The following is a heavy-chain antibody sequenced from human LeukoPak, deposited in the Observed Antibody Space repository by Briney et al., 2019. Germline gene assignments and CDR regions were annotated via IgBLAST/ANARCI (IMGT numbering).Heavy chain of an antibody. J-gene: IGHJ4*02. CDR3: TRNWLGIVGAN. CDR2: IRSKANSYAT. CDR1: GFTFSGSA. D-gene: IGHD1-26*01. Sequence: SGGSLRLSCAASGFTFSGSAMHWVRQASGKGLEWVGRIRSKANSYATAYAASVKGRFTISRDDSKNTAYLQMNSLKTEDTAVYYCTRNWLGIVGANWGQGTLVTVSS. V-gene: IGHV3-73*01.